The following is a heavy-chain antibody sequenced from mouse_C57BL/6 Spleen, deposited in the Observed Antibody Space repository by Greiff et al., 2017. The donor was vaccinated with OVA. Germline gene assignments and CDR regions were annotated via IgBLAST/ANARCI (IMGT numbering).Heavy chain of an antibody. Sequence: EVKLMESGPELVKPGASVKMSCKASGYTFTDYNMHWVKQSHGKSLEWIGYINTNNGGTSYNQKFKGKATLTVNKSSSTAYMELRSLTSEDSAVYYCARIYYGYYFDYWGQGTTLTVSS. CDR1: GYTFTDYN. D-gene: IGHD2-2*01. V-gene: IGHV1-22*01. CDR3: ARIYYGYYFDY. J-gene: IGHJ2*01. CDR2: INTNNGGT.